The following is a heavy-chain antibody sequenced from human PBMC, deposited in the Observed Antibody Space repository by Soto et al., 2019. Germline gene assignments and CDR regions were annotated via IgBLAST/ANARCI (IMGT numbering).Heavy chain of an antibody. CDR2: MSGTSGTT. CDR1: GFSFSGYA. V-gene: IGHV3-23*01. D-gene: IGHD1-20*01. CDR3: AKEYNWNDYFDF. Sequence: GGSLRLSCAASGFSFSGYAMSWVRQAPGKGLEWVSTMSGTSGTTYYADSVKGRFTISRDNSENTLFLQMNSLRAEDTAIYYCAKEYNWNDYFDFWGQGTPVTVSS. J-gene: IGHJ4*02.